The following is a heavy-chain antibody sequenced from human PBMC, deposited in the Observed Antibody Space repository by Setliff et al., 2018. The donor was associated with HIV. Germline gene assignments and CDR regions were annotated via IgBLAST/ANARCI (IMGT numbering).Heavy chain of an antibody. CDR2: IYPGDSDT. CDR1: GYNFTSNW. J-gene: IGHJ6*03. D-gene: IGHD1-20*01. CDR3: ARHITGISFFSYMDV. Sequence: HGESLKISCKGSGYNFTSNWIGWVRQMPGKGLEWMGIIYPGDSDTRYSPSFQGQVTISADKSISTAYLQWSSLKASDTAMYYCARHITGISFFSYMDVWGTGTTVTVSS. V-gene: IGHV5-51*01.